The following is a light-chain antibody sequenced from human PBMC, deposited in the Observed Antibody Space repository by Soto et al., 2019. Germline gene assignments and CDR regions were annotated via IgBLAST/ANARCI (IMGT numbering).Light chain of an antibody. CDR3: QHYNSYSEA. V-gene: IGKV1-5*03. Sequence: DIQMTQSPSTLSGSVGDRVTITCRASQTISSWLAWYQQKPGKAPKLLIYKASTLKSGVPSRFSGSGSGTEFTLTISILQRDDFATYYCQHYNSYSEAFGQGTKVELK. CDR2: KAS. J-gene: IGKJ1*01. CDR1: QTISSW.